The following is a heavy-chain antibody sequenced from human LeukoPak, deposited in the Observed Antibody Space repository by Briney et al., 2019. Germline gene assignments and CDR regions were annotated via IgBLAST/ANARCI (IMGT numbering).Heavy chain of an antibody. Sequence: ASVKVSCKASGYTFTSYGISWVRQAPGQGLEWMGWISAYNGNTNYAQKLQGRVTMTTDTSTSTAYMELRSLRSDDTAVYYCARDHPKYCSSTSCPEYFQHWGQGTLVTVSS. CDR2: ISAYNGNT. V-gene: IGHV1-18*01. D-gene: IGHD2-2*01. CDR3: ARDHPKYCSSTSCPEYFQH. CDR1: GYTFTSYG. J-gene: IGHJ1*01.